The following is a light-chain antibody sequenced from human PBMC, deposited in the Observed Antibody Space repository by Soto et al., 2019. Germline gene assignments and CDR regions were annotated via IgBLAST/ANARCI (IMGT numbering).Light chain of an antibody. Sequence: QSVLTQPPSVSGAPGQRVTISCTGTASSIAARYDVHWYQQIPGKAPKLLIYGNNNRPSGVPDRFSASKSGISASLAIPGLQADDEADYYCQSYDNSLNEWVFGGGTKLTVL. V-gene: IGLV1-40*01. CDR2: GNN. CDR1: ASSIAARYD. J-gene: IGLJ3*02. CDR3: QSYDNSLNEWV.